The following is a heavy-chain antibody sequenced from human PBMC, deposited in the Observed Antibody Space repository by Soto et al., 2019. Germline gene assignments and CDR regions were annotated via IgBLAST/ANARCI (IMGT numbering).Heavy chain of an antibody. CDR1: GGTFSSYT. D-gene: IGHD3-22*01. J-gene: IGHJ5*02. Sequence: VASVKVSCKASGGTFSSYTISWVRQAPGQGLEWMGRIIPILGIANYAQKFQGRVTITADKSTSTAYMELSSLRSEDTAVYYCAREATMIVVAPMGFDPWGQGTLVTVSS. CDR2: IIPILGIA. CDR3: AREATMIVVAPMGFDP. V-gene: IGHV1-69*04.